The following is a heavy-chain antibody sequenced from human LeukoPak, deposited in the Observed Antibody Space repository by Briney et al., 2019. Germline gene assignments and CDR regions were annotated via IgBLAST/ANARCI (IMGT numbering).Heavy chain of an antibody. J-gene: IGHJ4*02. CDR2: INYSGTT. CDR3: ARLSDY. V-gene: IGHV4-39*01. Sequence: SETLSLTCTVSGGAISSDNYYWGWIRQPPGKGLEWMGRINYSGTTYYNPSLKSRVSISVHTSRTQFSLRLSSVTAADTAVYYCARLSDYWGQGTLVTVSS. CDR1: GGAISSDNYY.